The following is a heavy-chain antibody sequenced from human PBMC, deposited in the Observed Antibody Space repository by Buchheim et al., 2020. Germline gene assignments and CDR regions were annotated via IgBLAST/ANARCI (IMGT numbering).Heavy chain of an antibody. CDR2: ISVHNGKT. CDR3: SISPLYYDYIWGTYRPLQTFDY. D-gene: IGHD3-16*02. CDR1: GYTFTNYG. J-gene: IGHJ4*02. Sequence: QVQLVQSGAEVKKPGASVKVFCKASGYTFTNYGIIWVRQAPGQGLEWMGWISVHNGKTNYAQKFQDRVTLTTDTSTNTAYMELRSLRSDDSAVFYCSISPLYYDYIWGTYRPLQTFDYWGQGTL. V-gene: IGHV1-18*01.